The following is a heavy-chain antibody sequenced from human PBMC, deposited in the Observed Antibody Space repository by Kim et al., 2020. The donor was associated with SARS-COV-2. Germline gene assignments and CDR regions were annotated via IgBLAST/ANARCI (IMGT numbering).Heavy chain of an antibody. CDR2: IYYSGST. Sequence: SETLSLTCTVSGGSISSSSYYWGWIRQPPGKGLEWIGSIYYSGSTYYNPSLKSRVTISVDTSKNQFSLKLSSVTAADTAVYYCARNEVDYDSSGYYSSFDYWGQGTLVTVSS. CDR1: GGSISSSSYY. V-gene: IGHV4-39*01. D-gene: IGHD3-22*01. CDR3: ARNEVDYDSSGYYSSFDY. J-gene: IGHJ4*02.